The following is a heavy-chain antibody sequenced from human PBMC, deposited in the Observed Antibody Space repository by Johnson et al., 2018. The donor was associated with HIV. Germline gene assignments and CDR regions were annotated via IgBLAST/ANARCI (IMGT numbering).Heavy chain of an antibody. Sequence: GGTTDYAAPVKGRFTISRDDSKNTLYLQMNSLKTEDTAVYYCTTGSSGSNAFDTWGQGTVVTVSS. D-gene: IGHD3-22*01. CDR3: TTGSSGSNAFDT. CDR2: GGTT. J-gene: IGHJ3*02. V-gene: IGHV3-15*01.